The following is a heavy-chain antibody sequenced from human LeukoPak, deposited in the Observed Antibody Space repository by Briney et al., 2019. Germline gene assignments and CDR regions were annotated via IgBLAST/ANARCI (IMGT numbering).Heavy chain of an antibody. CDR3: ARIRVQQWLVRAAYYFDY. D-gene: IGHD6-19*01. CDR2: ISAYNGNT. V-gene: IGHV1-18*04. Sequence: ASVKVSCKASGYTFTGYYMHWVRQAPGQGLEWMGWISAYNGNTNYAQKLQGRVTMTTDTSTSTAYMELRSLRSDDTAVYYCARIRVQQWLVRAAYYFDYWGQGTLVTVSS. J-gene: IGHJ4*02. CDR1: GYTFTGYY.